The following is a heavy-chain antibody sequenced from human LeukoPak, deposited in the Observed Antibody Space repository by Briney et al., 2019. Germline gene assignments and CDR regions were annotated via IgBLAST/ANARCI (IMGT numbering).Heavy chain of an antibody. CDR1: GFTVSSNY. D-gene: IGHD3-9*01. CDR3: ARDTLYYDILTGYVHHWFDP. Sequence: GGSLRLSCAASGFTVSSNYMSWVRQAPGKGLQWVSVIYSGGSTYYADSVKGRFTISRDNSKNTLYLQMNSLRAEHTAVYYCARDTLYYDILTGYVHHWFDPWGQGTLVTVSS. CDR2: IYSGGST. V-gene: IGHV3-53*01. J-gene: IGHJ5*02.